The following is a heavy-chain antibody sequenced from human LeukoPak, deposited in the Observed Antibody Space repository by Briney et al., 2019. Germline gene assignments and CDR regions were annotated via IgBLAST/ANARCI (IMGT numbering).Heavy chain of an antibody. CDR1: GFTFSSYS. V-gene: IGHV3-23*01. Sequence: GGSLRLSCAASGFTFSSYSMNWVRQAPGKGLEWVSAISGSGGSTYYADSVKGRFTISRDNSKNTLYLQMNSLRAEDTAVYYCAKSFYDILTGYFPFDYWGQGTLVTVSS. CDR3: AKSFYDILTGYFPFDY. D-gene: IGHD3-9*01. CDR2: ISGSGGST. J-gene: IGHJ4*02.